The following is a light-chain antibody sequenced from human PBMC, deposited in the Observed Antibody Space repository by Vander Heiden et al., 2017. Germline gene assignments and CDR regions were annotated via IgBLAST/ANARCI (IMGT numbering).Light chain of an antibody. CDR2: RTD. V-gene: IGLV1-47*01. CDR1: TPNIGNNY. J-gene: IGLJ3*02. Sequence: HSALTHPPSASGTPGQRVTISCSGSTPNIGNNYVYWYQQLPGTAPKVLIFRTDQRPSGVPDRVSGSKSGTSASLAISGLRSEDEGDYYCASWDDSLRGWVFGGGTTLTVL. CDR3: ASWDDSLRGWV.